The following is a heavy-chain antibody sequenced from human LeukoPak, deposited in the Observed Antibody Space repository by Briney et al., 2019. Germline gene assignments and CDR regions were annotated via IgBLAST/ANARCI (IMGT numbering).Heavy chain of an antibody. Sequence: ASVKVSFKASGYTFTSYDINWVRQATGQGLEWMGWMNPNSGNTGYAQKFQGRVTMTRNTSISTAYMELSSLRSEDTAVYYCARAHSYYDSSGYYALDAFDIWGQGTMVTVSS. CDR2: MNPNSGNT. D-gene: IGHD3-22*01. CDR3: ARAHSYYDSSGYYALDAFDI. V-gene: IGHV1-8*01. J-gene: IGHJ3*02. CDR1: GYTFTSYD.